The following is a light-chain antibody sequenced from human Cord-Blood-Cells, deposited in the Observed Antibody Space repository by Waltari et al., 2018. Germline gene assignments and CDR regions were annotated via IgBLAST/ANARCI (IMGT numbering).Light chain of an antibody. CDR3: SSYTSSSTVV. CDR1: RSDVGGSNY. Sequence: QSALTQPASVSGSPGQSITISCTATRSDVGGSNYCSWYQQHPGKAPKLMIYDVSNRPSGVSNRFSGSKSGNTASLTISGLQAEDEADYYCSSYTSSSTVVFGGGTKLTVL. CDR2: DVS. V-gene: IGLV2-14*01. J-gene: IGLJ2*01.